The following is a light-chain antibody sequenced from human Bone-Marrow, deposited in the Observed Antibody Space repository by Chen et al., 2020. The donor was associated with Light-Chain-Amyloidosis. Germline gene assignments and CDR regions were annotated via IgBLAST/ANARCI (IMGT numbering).Light chain of an antibody. CDR2: RNN. Sequence: QSVLTQPPSASGTPGQRVTISSSGSSSNIGSNYVYWYPQLPGMAPKLLIYRNNQRPSGVPDRFSGSKSGNSASLAISGLRSEDEADYYCAAWDDSLSGVFGGGTKLTVL. CDR1: SSNIGSNY. CDR3: AAWDDSLSGV. V-gene: IGLV1-47*01. J-gene: IGLJ3*02.